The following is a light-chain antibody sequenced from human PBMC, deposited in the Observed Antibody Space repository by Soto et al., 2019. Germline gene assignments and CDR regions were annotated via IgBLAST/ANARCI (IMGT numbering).Light chain of an antibody. CDR3: QKYNSALLT. CDR2: GAS. J-gene: IGKJ4*01. Sequence: EIVLTQSPGTLSLSPGERATLSCRASQSVSSSYLAWYQQKPGQAPRLLIYGASSRATGIPDRFSGSGSGTDFTLTISRLEPEDVATYYCQKYNSALLTFGGGTKVEIK. V-gene: IGKV3-20*01. CDR1: QSVSSSY.